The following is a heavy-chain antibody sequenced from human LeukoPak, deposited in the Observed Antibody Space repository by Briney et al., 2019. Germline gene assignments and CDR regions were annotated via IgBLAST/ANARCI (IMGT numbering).Heavy chain of an antibody. V-gene: IGHV1-2*02. CDR1: GGTFSSYA. Sequence: ASVKVSCKASGGTFSSYAISWVRQAPGQGLEWMGWINPNSGGTNYAQKFQGRVTMTRDTSISTAYMELSRLRSDDTAVYYCARDGITMVRGVIITGKGRGWFDPWGQGTLVTVSS. D-gene: IGHD3-10*01. CDR2: INPNSGGT. CDR3: ARDGITMVRGVIITGKGRGWFDP. J-gene: IGHJ5*02.